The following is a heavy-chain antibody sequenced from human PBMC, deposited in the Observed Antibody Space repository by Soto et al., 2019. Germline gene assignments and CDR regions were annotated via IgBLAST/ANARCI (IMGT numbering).Heavy chain of an antibody. D-gene: IGHD3-10*01. CDR2: IYNGGNT. CDR3: ARDGSDSYGLDA. J-gene: IGHJ6*02. V-gene: IGHV4-4*07. Sequence: NPXETLSLTFTVSGCSISSYYWSWIRQSAGKGLEWIGRIYNGGNTQYNPSLKSRVTMSADTSKNQFSLRLNSVTAADTAVYYCARDGSDSYGLDAWGQGTTVTVSS. CDR1: GCSISSYY.